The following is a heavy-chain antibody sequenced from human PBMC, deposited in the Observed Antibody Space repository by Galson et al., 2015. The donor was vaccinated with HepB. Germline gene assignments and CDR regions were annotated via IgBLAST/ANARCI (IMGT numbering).Heavy chain of an antibody. CDR1: GFTFSTHS. CDR3: ARLFSGFGFDV. CDR2: ISYDGGSK. V-gene: IGHV3-30-3*01. J-gene: IGHJ3*01. Sequence: SLRLSCAASGFTFSTHSIHWVRQAPGKGLEWVAIISYDGGSKYYIDSVEGRFTISRDNSKNTVYLQMNSLETEDTAVYYCARLFSGFGFDVWGQGTTVTVSS. D-gene: IGHD6-25*01.